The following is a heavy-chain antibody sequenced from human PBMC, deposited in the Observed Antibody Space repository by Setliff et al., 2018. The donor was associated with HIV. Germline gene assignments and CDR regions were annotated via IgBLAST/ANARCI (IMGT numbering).Heavy chain of an antibody. CDR3: ARGQPQGGGTYWSAFDI. Sequence: PSETLSLTCAVSGVTFSSNNYYWGWIRQPPGKGLEWIGTVFYSGSTSYSPPLKSRVTISVDTSKKQFSLKLSSVTAVDTAVYYCARGQPQGGGTYWSAFDIWGQGTMVTVSS. J-gene: IGHJ3*02. D-gene: IGHD1-26*01. V-gene: IGHV4-39*07. CDR1: GVTFSSNNYY. CDR2: VFYSGST.